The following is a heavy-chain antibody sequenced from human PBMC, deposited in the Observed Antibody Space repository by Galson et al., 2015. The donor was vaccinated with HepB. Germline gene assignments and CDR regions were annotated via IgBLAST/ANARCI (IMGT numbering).Heavy chain of an antibody. Sequence: QSGAEVKKPGESLRISCKGSGYSFTSYWISWVRQAPGQGLEWMGWISAYNGNTNYAQKLQGRVTMTTDTSTSTAYMELRSLRSDDTAVYYCARTVFGRLRFLEWLSPLYFDYWGQGTLVTVSS. V-gene: IGHV1-18*04. CDR2: ISAYNGNT. CDR1: GYSFTSYW. D-gene: IGHD3-3*01. CDR3: ARTVFGRLRFLEWLSPLYFDY. J-gene: IGHJ4*02.